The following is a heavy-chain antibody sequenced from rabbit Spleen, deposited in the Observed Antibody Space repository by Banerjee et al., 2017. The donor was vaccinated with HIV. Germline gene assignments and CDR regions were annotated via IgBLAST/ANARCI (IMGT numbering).Heavy chain of an antibody. CDR2: INTGSGRT. D-gene: IGHD5-1*01. J-gene: IGHJ4*01. Sequence: QEQLVESGGGLVKPEGSLKLSCTASGFSFSNKAVMCWVRQTPGKGLEWIACINTGSGRTWYASWVNGRFTISKSSSTTVTLQMTSLTAADTATYFCARWDVNSGSYAFNLGGPGTIVTVS. V-gene: IGHV1S45*01. CDR3: ARWDVNSGSYAFNL. CDR1: GFSFSNKAV.